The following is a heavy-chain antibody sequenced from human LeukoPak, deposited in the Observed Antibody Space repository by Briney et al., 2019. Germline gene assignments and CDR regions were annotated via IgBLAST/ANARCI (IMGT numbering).Heavy chain of an antibody. V-gene: IGHV4-59*12. CDR2: IYYSGST. Sequence: SETLSLTCTVSGGSISSYYWSWIRQPPGKGLEWIGYIYYSGSTNYNPSLKSRVTISVDTSKNQFSLKLSSVTAADTAVYYCAREGSGSYDLYFQHWGQGTLVTVSS. J-gene: IGHJ1*01. D-gene: IGHD3-10*01. CDR1: GGSISSYY. CDR3: AREGSGSYDLYFQH.